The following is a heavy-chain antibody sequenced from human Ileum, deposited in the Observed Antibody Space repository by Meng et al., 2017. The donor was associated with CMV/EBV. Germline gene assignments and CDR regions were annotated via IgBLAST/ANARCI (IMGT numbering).Heavy chain of an antibody. CDR2: ISCDAQIM. D-gene: IGHD4-23*01. CDR1: GFTFSYYY. CDR3: AFGGHSRSSYFDY. Sequence: GESLKISCAASGFTFSYYYMAWIRQAPGKGLEWVSYISCDAQIMYYADSVKGRFTISRNNAKDSLYLEMNSLRADDTAVYYCAFGGHSRSSYFDYWGQGTRVTVSS. J-gene: IGHJ4*02. V-gene: IGHV3-11*01.